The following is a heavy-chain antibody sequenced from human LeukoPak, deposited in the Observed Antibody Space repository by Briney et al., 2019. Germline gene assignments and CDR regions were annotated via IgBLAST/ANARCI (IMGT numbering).Heavy chain of an antibody. V-gene: IGHV3-23*01. CDR2: ISGSGGST. Sequence: PGGSLRLFCAASRFTFSNYAMSWVRQAPGKGLEWVSGISGSGGSTYYADSVKGRFTISRDNSKNTMYLQTNSLRAEDTAVYYCAKDLYGGSVYWYFGLWGRGTLVTVSS. CDR3: AKDLYGGSVYWYFGL. CDR1: RFTFSNYA. J-gene: IGHJ2*01. D-gene: IGHD4-23*01.